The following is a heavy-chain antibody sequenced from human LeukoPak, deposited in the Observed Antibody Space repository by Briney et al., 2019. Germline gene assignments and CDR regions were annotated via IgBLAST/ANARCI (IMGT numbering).Heavy chain of an antibody. CDR1: GFTFSDYY. CDR2: ISTNDRTI. Sequence: GGSLRLSCAASGFTFSDYYMNWIRQVPGKGLEWVSYISTNDRTIRYADSVKGRFSISRDNANNSLYLQMKSLRAEDMAVYYCARRASVTTRYWYFDLWGRGTLITVSS. V-gene: IGHV3-11*04. J-gene: IGHJ2*01. D-gene: IGHD4-17*01. CDR3: ARRASVTTRYWYFDL.